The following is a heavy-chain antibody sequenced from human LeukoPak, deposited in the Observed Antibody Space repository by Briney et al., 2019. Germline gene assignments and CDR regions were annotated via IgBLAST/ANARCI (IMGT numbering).Heavy chain of an antibody. CDR3: ARAAGGYDFFDY. Sequence: GGSLRLSCAASGFTFSSYSMNWVRQAPGEGLEWVSSISSSSSYIYYADSVKGRFTISRDNAKNSLYLQMNSLRAEDTAVYYCARAAGGYDFFDYWGQGTLVTVSS. CDR1: GFTFSSYS. J-gene: IGHJ4*02. D-gene: IGHD5-12*01. V-gene: IGHV3-21*01. CDR2: ISSSSSYI.